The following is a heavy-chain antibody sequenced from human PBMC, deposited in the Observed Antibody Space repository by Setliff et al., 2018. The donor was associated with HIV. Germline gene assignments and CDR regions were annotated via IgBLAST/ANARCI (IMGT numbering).Heavy chain of an antibody. CDR2: IYYTGST. CDR3: ARDSANGKTANLNYLDV. Sequence: SETLSLSCTVSGGSISSRGDYWSWVRQHPGKGLEWIGYIYYTGSTYSNPSLQSRVRISVDTSKNQFSLRLNSVTAADTAVYYCARDSANGKTANLNYLDVWGKGTTVTVSS. J-gene: IGHJ6*03. V-gene: IGHV4-31*03. D-gene: IGHD2-8*01. CDR1: GGSISSRGDY.